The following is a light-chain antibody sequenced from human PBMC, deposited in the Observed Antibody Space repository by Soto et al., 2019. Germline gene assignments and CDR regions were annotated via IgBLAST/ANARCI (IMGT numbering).Light chain of an antibody. CDR2: DVS. V-gene: IGLV2-11*01. J-gene: IGLJ3*02. CDR3: CSYAGSYTLV. Sequence: QSALTQPRSVSGSPGQSVTMSCAGTSSDVGAYNWVSWYQQHPGKVPKLIIYDVSRRPSGVPDRFSGSKSGNTASLTISGLQADDEADYYCCSYAGSYTLVFGGGTKVTVL. CDR1: SSDVGAYNW.